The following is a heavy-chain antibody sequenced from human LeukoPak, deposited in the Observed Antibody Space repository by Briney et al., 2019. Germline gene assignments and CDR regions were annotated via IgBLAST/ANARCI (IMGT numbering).Heavy chain of an antibody. V-gene: IGHV4-34*01. CDR3: ARGGGNYSYYYYYMDV. J-gene: IGHJ6*03. CDR2: IYHSGST. Sequence: PSETLSLTCAVYGGSFSGYYWSWIRQPPGKGLEWIGSIYHSGSTYYNPSLKSRVTISVDTSKNQFSLKLSSVTAADTSVYYCARGGGNYSYYYYYMDVWGKGTTVTVSS. D-gene: IGHD1-26*01. CDR1: GGSFSGYY.